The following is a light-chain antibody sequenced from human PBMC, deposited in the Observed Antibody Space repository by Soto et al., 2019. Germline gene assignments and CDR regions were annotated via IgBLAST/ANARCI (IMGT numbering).Light chain of an antibody. J-gene: IGKJ4*01. CDR3: QQYYSPPLT. V-gene: IGKV4-1*01. Sequence: SCNSSQTILHNSNKKNYLAWYQQKPGQSPKLLLYWASTRESGVPDRFSGSGSGTVFTLTISSLQAEDVAVYYCQQYYSPPLTFGGGTKVEIK. CDR1: QTILHNSNKKNY. CDR2: WAS.